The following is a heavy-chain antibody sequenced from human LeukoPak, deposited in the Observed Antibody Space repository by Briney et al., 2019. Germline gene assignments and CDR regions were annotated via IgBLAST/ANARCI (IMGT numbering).Heavy chain of an antibody. CDR1: DGSISSTSYY. Sequence: PSETLSLTCNVSDGSISSTSYYWGWIRQPPGKGLEWIGSVYYRGASYYNPSLKSRVTISVDTSKNQFSLKLSSVTAADTAVYYCARRVDYYGSGSYYYYYYMDVWGKGTTVTVSS. CDR3: ARRVDYYGSGSYYYYYYMDV. D-gene: IGHD3-10*01. J-gene: IGHJ6*03. CDR2: VYYRGAS. V-gene: IGHV4-39*01.